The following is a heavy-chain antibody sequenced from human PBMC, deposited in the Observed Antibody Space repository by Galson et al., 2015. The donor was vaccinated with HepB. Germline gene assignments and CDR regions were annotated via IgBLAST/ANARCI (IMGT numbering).Heavy chain of an antibody. J-gene: IGHJ4*02. D-gene: IGHD6-19*01. Sequence: SVKVSCKASGYTFTSYVISWVRQAPGQGLEWLGRISGYNGHTNYAQNLQNKVTMTTDTSPSTAYLELRRLKSDDTAIYYCARGGTGSDYWGQGTLVTVSS. CDR2: ISGYNGHT. V-gene: IGHV1-18*04. CDR1: GYTFTSYV. CDR3: ARGGTGSDY.